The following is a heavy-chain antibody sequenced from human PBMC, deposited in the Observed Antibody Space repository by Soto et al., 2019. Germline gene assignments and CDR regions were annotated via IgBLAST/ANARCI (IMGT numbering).Heavy chain of an antibody. CDR2: INYNGVYT. D-gene: IGHD3-22*01. CDR3: ARKSNSDLSGYDYFDY. V-gene: IGHV3-21*06. CDR1: GFIFSNSD. Sequence: EGQLVESGGGLVEPGGSLRLSCAASGFIFSNSDMTWVRQAPGKGLEYVSSINYNGVYTFYAGPARGRFTISRDNAKNSLYLQMYSLTAEDTDVYFCARKSNSDLSGYDYFDYWGQGTLVIVSS. J-gene: IGHJ4*02.